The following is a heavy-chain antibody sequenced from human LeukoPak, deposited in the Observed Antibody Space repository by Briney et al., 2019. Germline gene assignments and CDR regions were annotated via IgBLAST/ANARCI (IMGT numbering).Heavy chain of an antibody. J-gene: IGHJ4*02. CDR2: ISGSGGST. Sequence: SGGSLRLSCAASGFTFSSYAMSWVRQAPGKGLEWVSAISGSGGSTYYADSVKGRFTISRDNSKNTLYLQMNSLRAEDTAVYYCANLLYGDYVIPFDYWGQGTLVTVSS. V-gene: IGHV3-23*01. CDR1: GFTFSSYA. D-gene: IGHD4-17*01. CDR3: ANLLYGDYVIPFDY.